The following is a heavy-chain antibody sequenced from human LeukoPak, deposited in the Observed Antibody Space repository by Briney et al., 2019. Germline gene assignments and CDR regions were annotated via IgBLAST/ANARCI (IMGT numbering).Heavy chain of an antibody. CDR3: AKAMSTDHYDSKGFYRVDFDS. V-gene: IGHV3-23*01. J-gene: IGHJ4*02. CDR1: GFTFSTYA. D-gene: IGHD3-22*01. CDR2: LSNSGGSGGTT. Sequence: SGGSLRLSCAASGFTFSTYAMSWVRQAPGKGLEWVSALSNSGGSGGTTYFADSVEGRFSISRDNSKSTLYLQLSSLTAEDTAVYYCAKAMSTDHYDSKGFYRVDFDSWGQGTLVTVSS.